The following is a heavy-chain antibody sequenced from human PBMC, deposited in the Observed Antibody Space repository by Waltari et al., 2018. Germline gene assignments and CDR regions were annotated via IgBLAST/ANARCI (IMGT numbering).Heavy chain of an antibody. CDR1: GGSISSYY. Sequence: QVQLQESGPGLVKPSETLSLTCTVSGGSISSYYWSWIRQPPGKGLEWIGYIYYSGSTNYHPSLKSRVTISVDTSKNQFSLKLSSVTAADTAVYYCARGVLRYFEGEHYYMDVWGKGTTVTVSS. CDR2: IYYSGST. J-gene: IGHJ6*03. CDR3: ARGVLRYFEGEHYYMDV. V-gene: IGHV4-59*01. D-gene: IGHD3-9*01.